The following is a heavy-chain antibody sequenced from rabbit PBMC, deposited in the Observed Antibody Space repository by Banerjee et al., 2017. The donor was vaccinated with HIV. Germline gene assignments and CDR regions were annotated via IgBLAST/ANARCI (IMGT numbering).Heavy chain of an antibody. Sequence: QEQLEESGGGLVKPEGSLTLTCKASGFTISSNCICWVRQAPGKGLEWIGCIYTGSSGSTWYASWAKGRFTISKTSSTTVTLQMTSLTAADTATYFCARYAGGIIYGSDLRGPGTLVTVS. V-gene: IGHV1S45*01. J-gene: IGHJ4*01. D-gene: IGHD4-2*01. CDR2: IYTGSSGST. CDR1: GFTISSNC. CDR3: ARYAGGIIYGSDL.